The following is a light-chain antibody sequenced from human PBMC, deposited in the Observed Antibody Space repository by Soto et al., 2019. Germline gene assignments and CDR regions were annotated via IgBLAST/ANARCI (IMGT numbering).Light chain of an antibody. J-gene: IGLJ3*02. CDR3: SSYTSSSTRM. Sequence: QSALTQPASVSGSPGQSITISCTGTSSDVGGYNYVSWYQQHPGKAPKLMIYEVSNRPSGVSNRFSGSKSGSTASLTISGLQAEDEADYYCSSYTSSSTRMFGGGTKVTVL. V-gene: IGLV2-14*01. CDR2: EVS. CDR1: SSDVGGYNY.